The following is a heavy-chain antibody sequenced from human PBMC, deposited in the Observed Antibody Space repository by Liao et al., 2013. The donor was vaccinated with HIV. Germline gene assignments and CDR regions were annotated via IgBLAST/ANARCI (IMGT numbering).Heavy chain of an antibody. J-gene: IGHJ5*02. Sequence: QVQLQESGPGLVKPSQTLSLTCTVSGGSINSGSYYWSWIRQPAGKGLEWIGRIYTSGRTNYNPSLKGRGTISLDTSKNQFSLKLTSVTAADTAVYYCARGVGPCSDNRCYIWFDPWGQGTLVTVSS. D-gene: IGHD2-2*02. V-gene: IGHV4-61*02. CDR3: ARGVGPCSDNRCYIWFDP. CDR2: IYTSGRT. CDR1: GGSINSGSYY.